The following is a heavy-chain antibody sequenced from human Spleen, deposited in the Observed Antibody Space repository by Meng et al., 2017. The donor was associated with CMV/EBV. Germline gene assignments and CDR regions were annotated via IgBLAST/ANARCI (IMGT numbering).Heavy chain of an antibody. J-gene: IGHJ4*02. V-gene: IGHV1-2*02. CDR1: TFTGYY. Sequence: TFTGYYMHGVRQAPGQGLEWMGWINPNSGGTNYAQKFQGRVTMTRDTSISTAYMELSRLRSDDTAVYYCARGEGNIVVVVAATLGSYWGQGTLVTVSS. D-gene: IGHD2-15*01. CDR3: ARGEGNIVVVVAATLGSY. CDR2: INPNSGGT.